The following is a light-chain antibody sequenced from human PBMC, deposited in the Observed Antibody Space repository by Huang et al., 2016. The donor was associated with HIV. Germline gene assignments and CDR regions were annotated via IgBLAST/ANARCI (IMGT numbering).Light chain of an antibody. CDR1: QSVSSN. V-gene: IGKV3-15*01. CDR3: QQYNNWPHT. CDR2: GAS. J-gene: IGKJ2*01. Sequence: EIVMTQSPATLSVSPGERATRSCRASQSVSSNLAWYQQKPGQAPRLLIYGASTRATGIPARFSGTGSGTEFTLTISSLQSEDFAVYNCQQYNNWPHTFGQGTKLEIK.